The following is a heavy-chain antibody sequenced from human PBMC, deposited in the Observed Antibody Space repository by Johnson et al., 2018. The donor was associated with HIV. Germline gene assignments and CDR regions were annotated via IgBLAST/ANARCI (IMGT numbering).Heavy chain of an antibody. J-gene: IGHJ3*02. CDR2: ISWNSGSR. CDR3: AKDRSTGWYPAFDI. D-gene: IGHD6-19*01. CDR1: GFTFSTYG. V-gene: IGHV3-9*01. Sequence: VQLVESGGGVVQPGRSLRLSCAASGFTFSTYGMHWVRQAPGKGLEWVAGISWNSGSRDYADSVKGRFTISRDNSKNTLYLQMNSLRAEATALYYCAKDRSTGWYPAFDIWGQGTMVTVSS.